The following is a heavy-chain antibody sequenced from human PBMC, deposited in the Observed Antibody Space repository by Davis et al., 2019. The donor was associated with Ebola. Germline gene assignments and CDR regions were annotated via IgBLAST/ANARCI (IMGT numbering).Heavy chain of an antibody. Sequence: WHDGSNKYYADSVKGRFTISRDNSKNTLYLQMNSLRAEDTAVYYCAREEMATLEDYYYGMDVWGKGTTVTVSS. CDR3: AREEMATLEDYYYGMDV. CDR2: WHDGSNK. D-gene: IGHD5-24*01. J-gene: IGHJ6*04. V-gene: IGHV3-33*01.